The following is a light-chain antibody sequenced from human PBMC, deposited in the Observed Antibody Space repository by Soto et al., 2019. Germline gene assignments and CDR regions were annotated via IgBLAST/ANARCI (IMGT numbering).Light chain of an antibody. CDR1: QSISSW. V-gene: IGKV1-39*01. CDR2: AAS. J-gene: IGKJ1*01. Sequence: IQVTQKPSSLSASVGDRVAISCRASQSISSWLAWYQQKPGNAPKLLIYAASGLQSGVPSRFSGSGSGTDFTLTISSLQPEDFATYYCQQSYSSPPTFGHRTNVDIK. CDR3: QQSYSSPPT.